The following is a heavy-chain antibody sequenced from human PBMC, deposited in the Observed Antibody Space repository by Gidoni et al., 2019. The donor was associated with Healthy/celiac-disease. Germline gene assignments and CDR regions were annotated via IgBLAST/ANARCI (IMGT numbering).Heavy chain of an antibody. CDR3: ASVPRNLGTIAVAGTFAAFDI. D-gene: IGHD6-19*01. Sequence: SFSGYYWSWIRQPPGKGLEWIGEINHSGSTNYNPSLKSRVTISVDTSKNQSSLKLSSVTAADTAVYYCASVPRNLGTIAVAGTFAAFDIWGQGTMVTVSS. CDR1: SFSGYY. J-gene: IGHJ3*02. V-gene: IGHV4-34*01. CDR2: INHSGST.